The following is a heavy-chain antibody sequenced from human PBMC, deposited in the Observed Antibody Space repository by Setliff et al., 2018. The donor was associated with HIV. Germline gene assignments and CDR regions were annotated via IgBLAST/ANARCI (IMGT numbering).Heavy chain of an antibody. CDR2: IIPMFGTG. D-gene: IGHD6-13*01. J-gene: IGHJ6*02. CDR3: ARVGHSSSYHYYGMDV. Sequence: ASVKVSCKTSGGTFSSYGISWVRQAPGQGLEWMGGIIPMFGTGFYAQKFQGRATITTDESRSTAYMELSSLSSEDTAVFYCARVGHSSSYHYYGMDVWGQGTTVTVSS. CDR1: GGTFSSYG. V-gene: IGHV1-69*05.